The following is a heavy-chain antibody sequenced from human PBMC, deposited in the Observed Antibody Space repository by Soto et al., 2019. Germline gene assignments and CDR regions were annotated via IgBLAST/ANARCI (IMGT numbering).Heavy chain of an antibody. CDR2: ISSSGSTI. D-gene: IGHD4-4*01. CDR3: ARDLGEPDYSNYVDWFDP. CDR1: GFTFSDYY. J-gene: IGHJ5*02. V-gene: IGHV3-11*01. Sequence: GGSLRLSCAASGFTFSDYYMSWIRQAPGKGLEWVSYISSSGSTIYYADSVKGRFTISRDNAKNSVYLQMNSLRAEDTAVYYCARDLGEPDYSNYVDWFDPWGQGTLVTVSS.